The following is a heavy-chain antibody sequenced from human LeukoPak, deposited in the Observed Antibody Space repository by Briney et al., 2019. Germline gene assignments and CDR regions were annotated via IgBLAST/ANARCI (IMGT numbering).Heavy chain of an antibody. Sequence: GESLKISCKAPGYIFTNYWIGWVRQMPGKGLEWMGIIYPRDSDTRYRPSFQGQVTVSADKSISTAYLQWNTLEASDTAMYYCARRQYSGYDFDFWGQGTLVTVSS. D-gene: IGHD5-12*01. CDR1: GYIFTNYW. CDR2: IYPRDSDT. V-gene: IGHV5-51*01. J-gene: IGHJ4*02. CDR3: ARRQYSGYDFDF.